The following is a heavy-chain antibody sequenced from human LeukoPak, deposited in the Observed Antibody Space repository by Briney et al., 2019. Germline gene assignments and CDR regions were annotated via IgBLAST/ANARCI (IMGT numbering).Heavy chain of an antibody. CDR1: GFTFSNYA. CDR2: ILYDGNNK. V-gene: IGHV3-30*04. D-gene: IGHD5-18*01. J-gene: IGHJ4*02. CDR3: ARVGSYGQYYFDY. Sequence: PGGSLRLSCAASGFTFSNYAVHWVRQAPGRGLEWVAIILYDGNNKHYADSVKGRFTISRDNSKNTLYLQMNSLRAEDTAVYYCARVGSYGQYYFDYWGQGTLVTVSS.